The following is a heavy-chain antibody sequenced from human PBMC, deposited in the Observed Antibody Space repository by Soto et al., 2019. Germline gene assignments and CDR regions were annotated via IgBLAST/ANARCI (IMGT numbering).Heavy chain of an antibody. CDR2: ISGSGDNT. D-gene: IGHD3-10*01. J-gene: IGHJ4*02. Sequence: EVQLLESGGGLVQPGGSLRLSCVTSGFTFSSYAMSWVRQAPGQGLEWVSGISGSGDNTYYADSVKGRFTISRDNSKNTLDLQMDGLRAEDTAVYYCAECGIWGVTWGHPNYWGQGTLVTVSS. CDR3: AECGIWGVTWGHPNY. CDR1: GFTFSSYA. V-gene: IGHV3-23*01.